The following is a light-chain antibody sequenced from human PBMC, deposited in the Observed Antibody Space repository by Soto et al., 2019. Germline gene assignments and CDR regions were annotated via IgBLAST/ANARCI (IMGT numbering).Light chain of an antibody. CDR3: QQYNNWPIT. CDR1: QSVSRN. Sequence: DILMSQSPANMSVSPGERATLSCRASQSVSRNLAWYQQKPGQAPRLLIYDASTRATGTPARFSGSGSGTKFTLSISSLQSEDFAVYYCQQYNNWPITFGQGRRPEIK. CDR2: DAS. J-gene: IGKJ5*01. V-gene: IGKV3D-15*01.